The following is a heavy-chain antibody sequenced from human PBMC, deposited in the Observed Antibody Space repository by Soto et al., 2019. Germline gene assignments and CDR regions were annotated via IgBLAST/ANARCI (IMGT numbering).Heavy chain of an antibody. J-gene: IGHJ6*02. CDR2: INHSGST. CDR3: ARSGIKTYYDFWSGQGIYYGMTS. V-gene: IGHV4-34*01. Sequence: SETLSLTCAVYGGSFSGYYWSWIRQPPGKGLERIGEINHSGSTNYNPSLKSRVTISVDTSKNQFSLKLSSVTAADTAVYYCARSGIKTYYDFWSGQGIYYGMTSGAKGPRSPSP. D-gene: IGHD3-3*01. CDR1: GGSFSGYY.